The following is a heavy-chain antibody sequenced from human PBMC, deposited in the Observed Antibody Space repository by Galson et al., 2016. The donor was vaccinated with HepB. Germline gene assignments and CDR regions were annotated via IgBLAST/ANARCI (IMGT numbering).Heavy chain of an antibody. CDR2: TYYRSKWDN. CDR1: GDSVSSDSAA. J-gene: IGHJ4*02. Sequence: CAISGDSVSSDSAAWNWIRQSPSRGLEWLGRTYYRSKWDNEYAVSVRSRMTINPDTSKNQFSLQLNSVTPEDTAVYYCARERGYDSNNYPLDYWGQGTLVTVSS. V-gene: IGHV6-1*01. D-gene: IGHD3-22*01. CDR3: ARERGYDSNNYPLDY.